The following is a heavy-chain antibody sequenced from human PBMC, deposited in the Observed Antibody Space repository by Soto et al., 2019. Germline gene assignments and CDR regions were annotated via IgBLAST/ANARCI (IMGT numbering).Heavy chain of an antibody. Sequence: ASVKVSCKVSGYTLTAVSIHWVRQAPGKGLEWMGGFDPENDETNYAQRFQGRFTMTEDSSTDTAFMELHSLRSDDTAVYYCTTAAFCSGATCYSGHNWFDPWGQGTLVTVSS. CDR2: FDPENDET. CDR1: GYTLTAVS. D-gene: IGHD2-15*01. V-gene: IGHV1-24*01. J-gene: IGHJ5*02. CDR3: TTAAFCSGATCYSGHNWFDP.